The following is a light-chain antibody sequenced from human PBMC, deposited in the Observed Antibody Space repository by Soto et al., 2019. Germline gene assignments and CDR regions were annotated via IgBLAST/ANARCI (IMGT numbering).Light chain of an antibody. CDR1: NNDVGSYSF. CDR2: DVN. Sequence: QSALTQPRSVSGSPGQSVTISCTGTNNDVGSYSFVSWYQQYPGKVPKVIIYDVNKRPSGVPDRFSGSKSGNTASLTISGLQAEVEGDYFCCSYVRGNTLIFGGGTKVTVL. J-gene: IGLJ2*01. CDR3: CSYVRGNTLI. V-gene: IGLV2-11*01.